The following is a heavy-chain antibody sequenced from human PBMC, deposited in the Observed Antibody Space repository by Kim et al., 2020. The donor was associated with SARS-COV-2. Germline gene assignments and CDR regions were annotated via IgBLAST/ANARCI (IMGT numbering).Heavy chain of an antibody. J-gene: IGHJ6*02. V-gene: IGHV3-49*04. CDR1: GFTSGNYA. CDR2: IRSKAYGGTA. Sequence: GGSLRLSCTASGFTSGNYAMTWVRLAPGKGLEWVGFIRSKAYGGTAEYAASVKGRFTISRDDSKSIGYLQMNSLKSEDTAVYYCSIFKVDAVDAGMDVWGQGTTVTVSS. D-gene: IGHD3-9*01. CDR3: SIFKVDAVDAGMDV.